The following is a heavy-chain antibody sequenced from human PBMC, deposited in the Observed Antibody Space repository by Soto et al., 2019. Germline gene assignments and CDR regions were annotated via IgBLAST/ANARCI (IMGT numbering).Heavy chain of an antibody. CDR3: ARDRITIFGVVIRFYYYGMDV. CDR2: IWYDGTNK. Sequence: QVQLVESGGGVVQPGRSLRLSCAASGFTFSSYGMHWVRQAPGKGLEWVAVIWYDGTNKYYADSVKGRFTISRDNSKNTLYLQMNSLRAEDTAVYYCARDRITIFGVVIRFYYYGMDVWGQGTTVTVSS. J-gene: IGHJ6*02. D-gene: IGHD3-3*01. V-gene: IGHV3-33*01. CDR1: GFTFSSYG.